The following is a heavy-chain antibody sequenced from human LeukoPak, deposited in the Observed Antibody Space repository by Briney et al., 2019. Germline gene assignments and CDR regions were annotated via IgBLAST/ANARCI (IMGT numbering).Heavy chain of an antibody. V-gene: IGHV4-4*02. CDR1: GGSISTNNW. CDR2: IYHSGSV. J-gene: IGHJ4*02. Sequence: SETLSLTCAVSGGSISTNNWWFWVRQPPGKGLEWIGEIYHSGSVNYNPSLKSRATISVDTSKNQFSLKLSSVTAADTAVYYCARPSGYYFDYWGQGTLVTVSS. CDR3: ARPSGYYFDY. D-gene: IGHD6-25*01.